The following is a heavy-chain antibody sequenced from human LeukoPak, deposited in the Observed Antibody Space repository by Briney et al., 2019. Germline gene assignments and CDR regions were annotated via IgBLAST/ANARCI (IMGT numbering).Heavy chain of an antibody. CDR3: ATNYGGNGILDFDY. J-gene: IGHJ4*02. V-gene: IGHV3-53*01. Sequence: GGSLRLSCAASGFTVSSNYMSWVRQAPGKGLEWVSVIYSGGSTYYADSVKGRFTISRDNPKNTLYLQMNSLRAEDTAVYYCATNYGGNGILDFDYWGQGTLVTVSS. CDR1: GFTVSSNY. CDR2: IYSGGST. D-gene: IGHD4-23*01.